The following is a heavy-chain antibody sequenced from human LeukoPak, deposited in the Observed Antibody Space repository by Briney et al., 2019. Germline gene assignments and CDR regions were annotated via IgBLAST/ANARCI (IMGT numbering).Heavy chain of an antibody. CDR2: IYYSGST. D-gene: IGHD6-19*01. CDR3: ARDLRVGGNSGWYAFDI. J-gene: IGHJ3*02. V-gene: IGHV4-59*01. CDR1: GGSISSYY. Sequence: PSETLSLNCTVSGGSISSYYWSWIRQPPGKGLEWIGYIYYSGSTNYNPSLQSRVTISVDTSKNQFSLKLRSVTAADTAVYYCARDLRVGGNSGWYAFDIRGQGTMVTVSS.